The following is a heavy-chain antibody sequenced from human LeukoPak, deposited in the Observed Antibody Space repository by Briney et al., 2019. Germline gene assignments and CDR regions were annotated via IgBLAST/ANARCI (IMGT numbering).Heavy chain of an antibody. D-gene: IGHD2/OR15-2a*01. CDR1: GGSISSYY. V-gene: IGHV4-4*07. Sequence: YPSETLSLTCTVSGGSISSYYWSWIRQPAGKGLEWIGRIYTSGSTNYNPSLKSRVTMSVDTSKNQFSLKLSSVTAADTAVYYCARDISLHPTLFLIDYWGQGTLVTVSS. CDR2: IYTSGST. CDR3: ARDISLHPTLFLIDY. J-gene: IGHJ4*02.